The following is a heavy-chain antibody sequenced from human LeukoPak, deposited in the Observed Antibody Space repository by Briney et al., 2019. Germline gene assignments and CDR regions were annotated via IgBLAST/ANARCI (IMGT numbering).Heavy chain of an antibody. CDR1: GGSIGIYY. V-gene: IGHV4-59*01. D-gene: IGHD5-18*01. CDR2: IYYTGTT. CDR3: ARRGYSYGTGYHFDY. Sequence: SETLSLTCTVSGGSIGIYYWSWIRQPPGKGLGWIGFIYYTGTTNYEPSLESRVTISLDTSKNQFSLKLSSVTAADTAVYYCARRGYSYGTGYHFDYWGQGALVTVSS. J-gene: IGHJ4*02.